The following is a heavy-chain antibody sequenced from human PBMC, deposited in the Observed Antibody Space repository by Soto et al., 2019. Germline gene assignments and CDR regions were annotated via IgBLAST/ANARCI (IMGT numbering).Heavy chain of an antibody. CDR3: TRPSSHFDY. J-gene: IGHJ4*02. V-gene: IGHV3-73*02. CDR2: IRSKANSYAT. CDR1: GFTFSGSA. Sequence: EVQLVESGGGLVQPGGSLKLSCAASGFTFSGSAMHWVRQASGKGLEWVGRIRSKANSYATAYAASVKGRFTISRDDSKNTAYLQMNSLKTEDTAVYYCTRPSSHFDYWGQGTLVTVSS.